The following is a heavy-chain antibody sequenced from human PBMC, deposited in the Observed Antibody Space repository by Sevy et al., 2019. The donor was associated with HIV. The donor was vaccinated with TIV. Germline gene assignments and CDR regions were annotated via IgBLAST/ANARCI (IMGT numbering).Heavy chain of an antibody. V-gene: IGHV3-30-3*01. CDR1: GFTFITYA. CDR2: ISYDGSKK. Sequence: GGSLRPSLAASGFTFITYASPGVRQAPAKGLEGGAVISYDGSKKYYADSVKGRFTISRDNSKNTLYLQMNSLRAEDTAVYYCARDYVADLFDYWGQGTLVTVSS. J-gene: IGHJ4*02. CDR3: ARDYVADLFDY. D-gene: IGHD6-19*01.